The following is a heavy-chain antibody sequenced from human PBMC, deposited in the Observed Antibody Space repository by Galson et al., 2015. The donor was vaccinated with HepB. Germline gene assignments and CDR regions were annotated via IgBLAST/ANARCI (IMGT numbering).Heavy chain of an antibody. Sequence: SLRLSCAASGFTFDDYAMHWVRQAPGKGLEWVSGISWNSGSIGYADSVKGRFTISRDNAKNSLYLQMNSLRAEDTALYYCAKDPRLVSSGYFDYWGQGTLVTVSS. CDR1: GFTFDDYA. J-gene: IGHJ4*02. V-gene: IGHV3-9*01. CDR2: ISWNSGSI. D-gene: IGHD3-22*01. CDR3: AKDPRLVSSGYFDY.